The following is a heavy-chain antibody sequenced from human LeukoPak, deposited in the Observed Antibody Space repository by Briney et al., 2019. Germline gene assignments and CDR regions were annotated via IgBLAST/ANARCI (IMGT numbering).Heavy chain of an antibody. Sequence: GGSLRLSCAASGFTFSSYAMSWVRQASGKGLEWVSAISGSGGSTYYADSVKGRFTISRDNSKNTLYLQMNSLRAEDTTVYYCAKPSRFLEWLLSYWGQGTLVTVSS. CDR3: AKPSRFLEWLLSY. CDR1: GFTFSSYA. J-gene: IGHJ4*02. D-gene: IGHD3-3*01. V-gene: IGHV3-23*01. CDR2: ISGSGGST.